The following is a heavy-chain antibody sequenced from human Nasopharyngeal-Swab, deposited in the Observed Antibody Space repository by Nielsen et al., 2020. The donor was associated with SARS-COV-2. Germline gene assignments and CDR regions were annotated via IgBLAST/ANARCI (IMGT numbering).Heavy chain of an antibody. CDR3: AKAARITMIVVYDY. CDR2: ISGSGGST. V-gene: IGHV3-23*01. Sequence: VRQAPGKGLEWVSAISGSGGSTYYADSVKGRFTISRDNSKNTLYLQTNSLRAEDTAVYYCAKAARITMIVVYDYWGQGTLVTVSS. J-gene: IGHJ4*02. D-gene: IGHD3-22*01.